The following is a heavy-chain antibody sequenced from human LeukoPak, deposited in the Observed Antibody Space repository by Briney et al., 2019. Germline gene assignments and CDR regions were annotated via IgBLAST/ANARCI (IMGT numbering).Heavy chain of an antibody. J-gene: IGHJ4*02. CDR2: ISYDGSNK. CDR3: AKDHSRRVGGAFDY. CDR1: GFTFSSYA. D-gene: IGHD2-15*01. V-gene: IGHV3-30*04. Sequence: GGSLRLSCAASGFTFSSYAMHWVRQAPGKGLEWVAVISYDGSNKYYADSVKGRFTISRDNSKNTLYLQMNSLRAEDTAVYYCAKDHSRRVGGAFDYWGQGTLVTVSS.